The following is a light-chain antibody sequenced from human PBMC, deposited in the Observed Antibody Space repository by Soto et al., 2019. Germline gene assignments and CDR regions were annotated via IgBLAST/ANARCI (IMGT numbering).Light chain of an antibody. J-gene: IGKJ1*01. CDR1: QSVTNNY. Sequence: EIVLTQSPGTLSLSPGERASLSCRASQSVTNNYLAWYQQKPGQAPRLLIYGASSRAAGVPDRFSGSESGTDFTLTIRRLEPEDFAVYYCQQYGSSPWTFGRGTEVEIK. CDR3: QQYGSSPWT. V-gene: IGKV3-20*01. CDR2: GAS.